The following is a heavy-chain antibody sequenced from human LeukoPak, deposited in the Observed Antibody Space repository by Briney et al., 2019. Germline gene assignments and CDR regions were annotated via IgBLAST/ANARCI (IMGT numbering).Heavy chain of an antibody. Sequence: ASVKVSCKASGGTFSSYAISWVRQAPGQGLEWMGGIIPIFGTANYAQKFQGRVTITADESTSTAYMELGSLRSEDTAVYYCARGPGYGDYSEFDYWGQGTLVTVSS. J-gene: IGHJ4*02. CDR1: GGTFSSYA. CDR3: ARGPGYGDYSEFDY. D-gene: IGHD4-17*01. CDR2: IIPIFGTA. V-gene: IGHV1-69*13.